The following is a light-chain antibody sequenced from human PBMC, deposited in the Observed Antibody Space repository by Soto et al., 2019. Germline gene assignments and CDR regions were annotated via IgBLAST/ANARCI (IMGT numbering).Light chain of an antibody. CDR2: DAS. Sequence: EIVMTQSPATLSVSPGERATLSCRASQSVSSNLAWYQQKPGQPPRLLIYDASTSATAIPARFSGSGSGTESTLTTSSLPSEDFADYYCQHYNNWPLTFGGGTKVEIK. CDR3: QHYNNWPLT. CDR1: QSVSSN. J-gene: IGKJ4*01. V-gene: IGKV3-15*01.